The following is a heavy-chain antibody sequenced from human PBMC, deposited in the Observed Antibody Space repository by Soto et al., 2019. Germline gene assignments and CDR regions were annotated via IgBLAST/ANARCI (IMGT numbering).Heavy chain of an antibody. CDR3: ARGVGRIAAAGTLGNWFDP. Sequence: SETLSLTCAVYGGSFSGYYWSWIRQPPGKGLEWIGEINHSGSTNYNPSLKSRVTISVDTSKNQFSLKLSSVTAADTAVYYCARGVGRIAAAGTLGNWFDPWGQGTLVPVSS. CDR2: INHSGST. J-gene: IGHJ5*02. CDR1: GGSFSGYY. V-gene: IGHV4-34*01. D-gene: IGHD6-13*01.